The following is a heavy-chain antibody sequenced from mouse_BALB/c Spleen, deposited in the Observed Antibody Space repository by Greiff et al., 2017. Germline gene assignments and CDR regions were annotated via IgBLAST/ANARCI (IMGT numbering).Heavy chain of an antibody. J-gene: IGHJ1*01. CDR2: ISYSGST. CDR1: GYSITSDYA. Sequence: VQLQQSGPGLVKPSQSLSLTCTVTGYSITSDYAWNWIRQFPGNKLEWMGYISYSGSTSYNPSLKSRISITRDTSKNQFFLQLNSVTTEDTATYYCARDYYGRYFDVWGAGTTVTVSS. V-gene: IGHV3-2*02. D-gene: IGHD1-1*01. CDR3: ARDYYGRYFDV.